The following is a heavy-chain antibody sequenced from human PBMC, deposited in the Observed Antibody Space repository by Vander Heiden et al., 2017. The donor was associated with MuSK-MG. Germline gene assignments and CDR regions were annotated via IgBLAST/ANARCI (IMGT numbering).Heavy chain of an antibody. V-gene: IGHV3-23*01. J-gene: IGHJ4*02. CDR2: ISGSATGT. CDR1: GFTFSSSA. Sequence: EVQLLESGGGLVQPGGSLRLSCEASGFTFSSSAMSWVRQAPGKGLECVSGISGSATGTYYADSVKGRFTISRDNSKNTLYLQMNSMRAEDTAVYYCASHTGRVVVTALDYWGQGTLVTVSS. D-gene: IGHD2-21*02. CDR3: ASHTGRVVVTALDY.